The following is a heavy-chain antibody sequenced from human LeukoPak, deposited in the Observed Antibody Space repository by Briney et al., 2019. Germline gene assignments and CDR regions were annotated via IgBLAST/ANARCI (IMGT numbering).Heavy chain of an antibody. Sequence: ASVKVSCKASGYTLTGYYMHWVRQAPGQGLEWMGRINPNSGGTNYAQKFQGRVTMTRDTSISTAYMELSRLRSDDTAVYYCARGDSGYDHGWNYWGQGTLVTVSS. CDR2: INPNSGGT. J-gene: IGHJ4*02. CDR1: GYTLTGYY. CDR3: ARGDSGYDHGWNY. V-gene: IGHV1-2*06. D-gene: IGHD5-12*01.